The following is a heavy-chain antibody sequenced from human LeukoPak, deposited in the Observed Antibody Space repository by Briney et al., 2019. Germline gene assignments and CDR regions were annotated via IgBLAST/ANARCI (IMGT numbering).Heavy chain of an antibody. Sequence: SETLSLTCAVYGGSFSGYYWSWIRQPPGKGLEWIGEINHSGSTNYNPSLKSRVTISIDTSKNQFSLKLSSVTAADTAVYYCASLPRGVRYYYYYGMDVWGQGTTVTVSS. V-gene: IGHV4-34*01. D-gene: IGHD3-16*01. CDR2: INHSGST. J-gene: IGHJ6*02. CDR3: ASLPRGVRYYYYYGMDV. CDR1: GGSFSGYY.